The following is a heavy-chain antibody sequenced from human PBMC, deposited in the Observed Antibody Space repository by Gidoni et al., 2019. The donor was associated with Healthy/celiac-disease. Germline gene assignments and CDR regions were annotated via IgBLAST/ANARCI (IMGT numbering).Heavy chain of an antibody. CDR2: IKSKTDGGTT. CDR1: GFTFRNAW. V-gene: IGHV3-15*01. CDR3: TTDLGYCTGGSCYPGAFDI. D-gene: IGHD2-15*01. Sequence: EEQLVESGGGLVKAGGSLRLSWAASGFTFRNAWMSWVRQAPGKGLEWVGRIKSKTDGGTTDYAAPVKGRFTISRDDSKNTLFLQMKSLKTEDTAVYYCTTDLGYCTGGSCYPGAFDIWGQGTMVIVSS. J-gene: IGHJ3*02.